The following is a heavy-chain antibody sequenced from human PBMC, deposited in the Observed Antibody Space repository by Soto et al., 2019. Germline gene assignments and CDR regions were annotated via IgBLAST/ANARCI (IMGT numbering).Heavy chain of an antibody. CDR1: GFTFSSYS. D-gene: IGHD5-18*01. J-gene: IGHJ6*03. CDR2: ISSSSSYI. CDR3: ARPTAMYSYYMDV. Sequence: EVQLVESGGGLVKPGGSLRLSCAASGFTFSSYSMNWVRQAPGKGLEWVSSISSSSSYIYYADSVKGRFTISRDNAKISLYLQMNSLRAEDTDVYYCARPTAMYSYYMDVWGKGTTVTVYS. V-gene: IGHV3-21*01.